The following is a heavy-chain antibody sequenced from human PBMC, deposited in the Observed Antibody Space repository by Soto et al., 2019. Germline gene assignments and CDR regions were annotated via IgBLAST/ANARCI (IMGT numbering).Heavy chain of an antibody. CDR1: GGSVSSGSYY. J-gene: IGHJ4*02. CDR2: IYYSGST. CDR3: ARGRYDILTGRDYFDY. D-gene: IGHD3-9*01. V-gene: IGHV4-61*01. Sequence: PSETLSFTCTVSGGSVSSGSYYWSWIRQPPGKGLEWIGYIYYSGSTNYNPSLKSRVTISVDTSKNQFSLKLSSVTAADTAVYYCARGRYDILTGRDYFDYWGQGTLVTVSS.